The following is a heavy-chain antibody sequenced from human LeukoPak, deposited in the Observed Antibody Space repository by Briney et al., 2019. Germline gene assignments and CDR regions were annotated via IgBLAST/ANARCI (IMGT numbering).Heavy chain of an antibody. D-gene: IGHD3-3*01. CDR2: ITGDCNYI. V-gene: IGHV3-21*01. Sequence: GGSLRLSCAASGFAFNDYTMTWVRQAPGKGLEWVSSITGDCNYIFYADSVKGRFTISRDNAQNSLFLELNSLRGEDTAVYYCARERNFYYFDYWGQGALVTVSS. CDR3: ARERNFYYFDY. J-gene: IGHJ4*02. CDR1: GFAFNDYT.